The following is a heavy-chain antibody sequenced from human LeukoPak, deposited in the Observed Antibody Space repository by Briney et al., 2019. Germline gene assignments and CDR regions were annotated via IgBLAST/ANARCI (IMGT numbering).Heavy chain of an antibody. Sequence: AETLSLTCTVSGGSISSYYWSWIRQPPGKGLEWIGYIYYSGNTNYNPSLKSRVTISVDTSKNQFSLKLSSVTAADTAVYYCAGGRSRGYYYMDVWGKGTTVTVSS. D-gene: IGHD3-10*01. CDR3: AGGRSRGYYYMDV. CDR2: IYYSGNT. V-gene: IGHV4-59*08. J-gene: IGHJ6*03. CDR1: GGSISSYY.